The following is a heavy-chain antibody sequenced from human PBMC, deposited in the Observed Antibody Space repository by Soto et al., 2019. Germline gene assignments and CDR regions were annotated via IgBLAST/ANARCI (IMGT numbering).Heavy chain of an antibody. CDR3: ASNYAYAEGYYWYGIDV. J-gene: IGHJ6*02. Sequence: EVQLVESGGGLVLPGGSLRLSCAASGFTFSRYWMHWVRQAPGKGLVWVSRISSYGSDTHYADSVKGRFTISRDNAKNTLYLQMTSQRADDTAVYYCASNYAYAEGYYWYGIDVWGQGTTVTVSS. D-gene: IGHD3-16*01. CDR1: GFTFSRYW. CDR2: ISSYGSDT. V-gene: IGHV3-74*01.